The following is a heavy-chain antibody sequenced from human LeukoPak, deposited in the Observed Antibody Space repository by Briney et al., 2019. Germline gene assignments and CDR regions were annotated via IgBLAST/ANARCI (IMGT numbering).Heavy chain of an antibody. D-gene: IGHD3-10*01. J-gene: IGHJ4*02. CDR2: ISNDGSRI. CDR1: GFTFNGYA. CDR3: ARGRGPGSFLIDY. V-gene: IGHV3-30*01. Sequence: GGSLRLSCAASGFTFNGYAMHWVRQAPVKGLEWVAVISNDGSRIYYADSAKGRFTVSRDNSKSTLYLQMNSLRDGDTAVYYCARGRGPGSFLIDYWGQGTLVTVSS.